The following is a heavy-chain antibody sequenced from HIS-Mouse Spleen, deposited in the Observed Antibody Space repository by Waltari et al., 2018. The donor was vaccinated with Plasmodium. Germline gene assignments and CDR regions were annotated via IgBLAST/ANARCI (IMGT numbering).Heavy chain of an antibody. CDR3: ARVDYGSGDYYYYYGMDV. CDR2: IYHSGST. J-gene: IGHJ6*02. CDR1: GYSISSGYY. Sequence: QVQLQESGPGLVKPSETLSLTCTVSGYSISSGYYWGWIRQPPGKGLGWIGSIYHSGSTYSNPSLKSRVTISVDTSKNQFSLKLSAVTAADTAVYYCARVDYGSGDYYYYYGMDVWGQGTTVTVSS. V-gene: IGHV4-38-2*02. D-gene: IGHD3-10*01.